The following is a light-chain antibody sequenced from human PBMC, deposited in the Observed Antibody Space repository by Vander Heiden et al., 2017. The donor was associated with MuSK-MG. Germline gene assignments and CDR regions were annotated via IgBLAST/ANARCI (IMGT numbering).Light chain of an antibody. CDR1: SGSVSTNTY. Sequence: HTVVTQRPSFPASPGGTVTLTCGSTSGSVSTNTYPSYYQQPPGPPPLMLSDNTNTRSSGVPDRCAGYILGTTAVTNITGAQADDEAYYYCVIFMISGIVVFGGGTKLTVL. CDR3: VIFMISGIVV. V-gene: IGLV8-61*01. J-gene: IGLJ3*02. CDR2: NTN.